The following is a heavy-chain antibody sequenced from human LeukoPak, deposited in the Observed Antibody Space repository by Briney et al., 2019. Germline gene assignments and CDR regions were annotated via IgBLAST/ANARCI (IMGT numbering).Heavy chain of an antibody. CDR3: ARTVGATPY. V-gene: IGHV4-39*01. D-gene: IGHD1-26*01. Sequence: PSETLSLTCTVSGGSISSSSYYWGWIRQPPGKGLEWIGSIYYSGSTYYNPSLKSRVTISVDTSKNQFSLKLSSVTAADTAVCYCARTVGATPYWGQGTLVTVSS. J-gene: IGHJ4*02. CDR1: GGSISSSSYY. CDR2: IYYSGST.